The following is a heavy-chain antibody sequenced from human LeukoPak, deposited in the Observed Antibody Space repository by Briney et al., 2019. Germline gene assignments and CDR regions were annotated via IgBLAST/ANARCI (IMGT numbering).Heavy chain of an antibody. CDR3: AKDYCSGGSCYSDY. CDR1: GFTFSSYG. J-gene: IGHJ4*02. Sequence: PGGSLRLSCAASGFTFSSYGMHWVRQAPGKGLEWVAFIRYDGSNKYYADSVKGRFTISRDNSKNTLYLQMNSLRAGDTAVYYCAKDYCSGGSCYSDYWGQGTLVTVSS. CDR2: IRYDGSNK. D-gene: IGHD2-15*01. V-gene: IGHV3-30*02.